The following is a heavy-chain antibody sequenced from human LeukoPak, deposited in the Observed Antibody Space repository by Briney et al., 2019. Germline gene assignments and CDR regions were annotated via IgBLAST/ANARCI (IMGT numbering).Heavy chain of an antibody. Sequence: ASVKVSCKASGYTFTSYDINWVRQATGQGLEWMGWMNPNSGNTGYAQKFQGRAAMTRNPSISTAYMELSSLRSEDTAVYYCARGGSGWLPFDYWGQGTLVTVSS. J-gene: IGHJ4*02. D-gene: IGHD6-19*01. V-gene: IGHV1-8*01. CDR1: GYTFTSYD. CDR2: MNPNSGNT. CDR3: ARGGSGWLPFDY.